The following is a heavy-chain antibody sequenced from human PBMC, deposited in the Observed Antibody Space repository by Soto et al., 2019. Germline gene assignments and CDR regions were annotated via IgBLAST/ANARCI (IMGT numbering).Heavy chain of an antibody. CDR1: GGTFSSYA. Sequence: ASLKVSCKASGGTFSSYAISWVRQAPGQGLEWMGGIIPIFGTANYAQKFQGRVTITADESTSTAYMELSSLRSEDTAVYYCARGTGTTSNYYYYYGMDVWGQGTTVTVSS. V-gene: IGHV1-69*13. J-gene: IGHJ6*02. CDR3: ARGTGTTSNYYYYYGMDV. D-gene: IGHD1-1*01. CDR2: IIPIFGTA.